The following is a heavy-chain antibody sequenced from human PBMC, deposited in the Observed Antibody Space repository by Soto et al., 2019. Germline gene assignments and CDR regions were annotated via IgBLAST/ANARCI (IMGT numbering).Heavy chain of an antibody. CDR3: AREETAMVDNSYFYYGMDV. CDR2: ISDGDTFI. J-gene: IGHJ6*02. Sequence: GGSLRLSCSASGFIFSDYTMNLVRQAPGKGLEWVSSISDGDTFIYYADSLRGRFTISRDSAKNSVFLQMHSLRAEHSGVYFCAREETAMVDNSYFYYGMDVWGQGTTVTVSS. CDR1: GFIFSDYT. D-gene: IGHD5-18*01. V-gene: IGHV3-21*06.